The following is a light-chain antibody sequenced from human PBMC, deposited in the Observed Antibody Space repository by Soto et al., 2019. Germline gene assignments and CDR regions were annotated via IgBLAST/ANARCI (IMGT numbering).Light chain of an antibody. CDR1: SSDVGGYHY. CDR2: EVS. J-gene: IGLJ1*01. CDR3: SSYSISTAYL. V-gene: IGLV2-14*01. Sequence: QSVLTQPASVSGSPGQSITISCTGTSSDVGGYHYVSWYQLHPGKAPKLILFEVSNRPSGVSYRFSGSKSGNTASLTISGLQADDEADYFCSSYSISTAYLFGTGTKLTVL.